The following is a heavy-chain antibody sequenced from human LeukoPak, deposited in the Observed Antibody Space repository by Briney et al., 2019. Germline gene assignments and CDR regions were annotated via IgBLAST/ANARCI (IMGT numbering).Heavy chain of an antibody. V-gene: IGHV3-23*01. Sequence: GGSLSLSCAASGFTFSSYAMSWVRQAPGKGLEWVSAISGSGGSTYYADSVKGRFTISRDNSKNTLYLQMNSLRAEDTAVYYCAKVKQISGYFFDYWGHGTLVTVSS. CDR1: GFTFSSYA. CDR3: AKVKQISGYFFDY. J-gene: IGHJ4*01. D-gene: IGHD1/OR15-1a*01. CDR2: ISGSGGST.